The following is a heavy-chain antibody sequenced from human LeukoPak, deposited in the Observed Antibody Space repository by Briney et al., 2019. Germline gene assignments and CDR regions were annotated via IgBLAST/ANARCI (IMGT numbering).Heavy chain of an antibody. D-gene: IGHD6-13*01. CDR1: GGTFSSYA. CDR3: AREIAAAGNWFDP. CDR2: IIPIFGTA. V-gene: IGHV1-69*05. Sequence: GSSVKVSCKASGGTFSSYAISWVRQAPGQGLEWMGRIIPIFGTANYAQKFQGRVTITTDESTSTAYMELSSLRSEDAAVYYCAREIAAAGNWFDPWGQGTLVTVSS. J-gene: IGHJ5*02.